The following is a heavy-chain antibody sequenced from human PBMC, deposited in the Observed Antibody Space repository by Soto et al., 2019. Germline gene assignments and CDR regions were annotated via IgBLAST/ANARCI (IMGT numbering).Heavy chain of an antibody. V-gene: IGHV4-31*03. J-gene: IGHJ4*02. CDR2: IYYSGST. CDR1: GGSISSAGYY. Sequence: QVQLQESGPGLVKPLQTLSLTCTVSGGSISSAGYYWSWIRQLPGKGLEWIGYIYYSGSTYYKPSLKSRGTISLDTSKHQFYLKLSSVTAADTAVYFCVTGNHGWYFDYGGQGTLVTVSS. D-gene: IGHD3-10*01. CDR3: VTGNHGWYFDY.